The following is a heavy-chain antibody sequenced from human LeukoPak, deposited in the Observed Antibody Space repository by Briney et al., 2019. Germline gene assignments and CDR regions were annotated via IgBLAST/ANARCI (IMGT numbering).Heavy chain of an antibody. CDR2: IYTSGST. D-gene: IGHD2-15*01. J-gene: IGHJ6*03. CDR3: ARLGPGSRNYYYYMDV. V-gene: IGHV4-4*09. CDR1: GGSISSYY. Sequence: SETLSLTCTVSGGSISSYYWSWIRQPPGKGLEWIGYIYTSGSTNYNPSLKSRDTISVDTSKNQFSLKLSSVTAADTAVYYCARLGPGSRNYYYYMDVWGKGTTVTVSS.